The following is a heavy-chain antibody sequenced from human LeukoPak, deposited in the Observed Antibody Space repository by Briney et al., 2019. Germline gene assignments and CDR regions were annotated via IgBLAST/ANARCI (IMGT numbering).Heavy chain of an antibody. Sequence: GGSLRLSCAASGFTFSSYTMHWLRQAPGKGLEWVAVKSYDGVNTFYADSVKGRFTISRDHSQNTLYLQMNSLRSDDTAVYYCARGIQLWLDHDYWGQGTLVTVSS. CDR1: GFTFSSYT. D-gene: IGHD5-18*01. J-gene: IGHJ4*02. V-gene: IGHV3-30-3*01. CDR2: KSYDGVNT. CDR3: ARGIQLWLDHDY.